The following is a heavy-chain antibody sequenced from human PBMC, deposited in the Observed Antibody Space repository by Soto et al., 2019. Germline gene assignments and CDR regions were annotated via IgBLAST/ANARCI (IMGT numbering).Heavy chain of an antibody. CDR1: GYTLTSYY. D-gene: IGHD6-13*01. V-gene: IGHV1-46*01. J-gene: IGHJ5*02. CDR2: INPSGGST. CDR3: ARVAAGSSSTIWFDP. Sequence: ASVKVSCKASGYTLTSYYMHWVRQAPGQGLEWMGIINPSGGSTSYAQKFQGRVTMTRDTSTSTVYMELSSLRSEDTAVYYCARVAAGSSSTIWFDPWGQGTLVTVSS.